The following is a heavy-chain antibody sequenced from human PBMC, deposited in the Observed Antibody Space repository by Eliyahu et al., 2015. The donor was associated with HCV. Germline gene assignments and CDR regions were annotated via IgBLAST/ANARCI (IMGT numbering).Heavy chain of an antibody. D-gene: IGHD4-17*01. CDR3: ARAVPYGDYEAEYFQH. CDR1: GGSISXGXYY. CDR2: IYYSGST. V-gene: IGHV4-30-4*01. Sequence: QVQLQESGPGLVKPSQTLSLTCTVSGGSISXGXYYWSWIRQPPGKGLEWIGYIYYSGSTYYNPSLKSRVTISVDTSKNQFSLKLSSVTAADTAVYYCARAVPYGDYEAEYFQHWGQGTLVTVSS. J-gene: IGHJ1*01.